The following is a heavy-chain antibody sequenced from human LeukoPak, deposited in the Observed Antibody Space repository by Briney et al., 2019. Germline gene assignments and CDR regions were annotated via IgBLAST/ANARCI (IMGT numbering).Heavy chain of an antibody. CDR3: ARVKGEYCSGGSCPLDY. CDR1: GGSFSGYY. V-gene: IGHV4-34*01. D-gene: IGHD2-15*01. CDR2: INHSGST. J-gene: IGHJ4*02. Sequence: SSETLFLTCAVYGGSFSGYYWSWIRQPPGKGLEWIGEINHSGSTNYNPSLKSRVTISVDTSKNQFSLKLSSVTAADTAVYYCARVKGEYCSGGSCPLDYWGQGTPVTVSS.